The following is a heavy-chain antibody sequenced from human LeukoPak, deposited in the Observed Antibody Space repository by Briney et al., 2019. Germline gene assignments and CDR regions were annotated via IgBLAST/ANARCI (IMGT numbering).Heavy chain of an antibody. CDR3: AKDIATSYYYDSSGYYYGPPDY. CDR2: ISWDGGST. D-gene: IGHD3-22*01. V-gene: IGHV3-43*01. CDR1: GFTFDDCT. J-gene: IGHJ4*02. Sequence: SGGSLRLSCAASGFTFDDCTMHWVRQAPGKGLEWVSLISWDGGSTYYADSVKGRFTISRDNSKNSLYLQMNSLRTEDTALYYCAKDIATSYYYDSSGYYYGPPDYWGQGTLVTVSS.